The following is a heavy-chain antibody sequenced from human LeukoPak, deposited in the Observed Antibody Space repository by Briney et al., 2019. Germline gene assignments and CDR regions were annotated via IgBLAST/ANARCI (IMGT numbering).Heavy chain of an antibody. J-gene: IGHJ4*02. D-gene: IGHD6-6*01. V-gene: IGHV4-59*01. Sequence: SETLSLTCAVYGGSFSGYYWSWIRQPPGKGLEWIGYIYYSGSTNYNPSLKSRVTISVDTSKKQFSLRLSSVTAADTAVYYCARLIAARPRYYFDYWGQGTLVTVSS. CDR1: GGSFSGYY. CDR3: ARLIAARPRYYFDY. CDR2: IYYSGST.